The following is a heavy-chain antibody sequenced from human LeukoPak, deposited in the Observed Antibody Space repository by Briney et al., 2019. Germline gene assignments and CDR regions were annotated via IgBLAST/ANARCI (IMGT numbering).Heavy chain of an antibody. J-gene: IGHJ5*02. V-gene: IGHV3-21*01. CDR1: GFTFSSYA. CDR2: ISSSSSYI. D-gene: IGHD6-13*01. CDR3: ARMVAAAGTNWFDP. Sequence: PGGSLRLSCAASGFTFSSYAMSWVRQAPGKGLEWVSSISSSSSYIYYADSVKGRFTISRDNAKNSLYLQMNSLRAEDTAVYYCARMVAAAGTNWFDPWGQGTLVTVSS.